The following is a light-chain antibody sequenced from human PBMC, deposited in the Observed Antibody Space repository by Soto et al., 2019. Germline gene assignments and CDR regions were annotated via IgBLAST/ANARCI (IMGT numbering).Light chain of an antibody. Sequence: ETVMTQTPLSLPVTLGQPASISCRSSQSPVYSDGNTYLSWFQQRPGQPPRLLIYNISNRVSGVPDRFSGSGAGTDFTLRISRVEAEDVGIYYCMQAAHFPLSFGQGTRLEIK. V-gene: IGKV2-24*01. CDR2: NIS. J-gene: IGKJ2*03. CDR1: QSPVYSDGNTY. CDR3: MQAAHFPLS.